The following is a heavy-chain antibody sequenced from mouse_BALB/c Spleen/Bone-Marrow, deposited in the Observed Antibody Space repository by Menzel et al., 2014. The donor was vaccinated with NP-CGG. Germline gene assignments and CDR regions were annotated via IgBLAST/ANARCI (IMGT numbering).Heavy chain of an antibody. CDR1: GFTFSSFG. J-gene: IGHJ4*01. V-gene: IGHV5-17*02. Sequence: EVNVVESGGGLVQPGGSRKLSCAASGFTFSSFGMRWVRQAPEKGLEWVAYISSGSSTIYYADTVKGRFTISRDNPKNTLFLQMTSLRSEDTAMYYCTRKGALITHYYAMDYWGQGTSVTVSS. D-gene: IGHD2-4*01. CDR3: TRKGALITHYYAMDY. CDR2: ISSGSSTI.